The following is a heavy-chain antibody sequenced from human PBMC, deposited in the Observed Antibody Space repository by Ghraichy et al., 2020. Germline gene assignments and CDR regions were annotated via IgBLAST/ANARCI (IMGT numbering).Heavy chain of an antibody. J-gene: IGHJ3*02. CDR1: GYTFTSYD. CDR3: ARDNGVKVVITDDDAFDI. D-gene: IGHD3-22*01. CDR2: MNPNSGNT. V-gene: IGHV1-8*01. Sequence: ASVKVSCKASGYTFTSYDINWVRQATGQGLEWMGWMNPNSGNTGYAQKFQGRVTMTRNTSISTAYMELSSLRSEDTAVYYCARDNGVKVVITDDDAFDIWGQGTMVTVSS.